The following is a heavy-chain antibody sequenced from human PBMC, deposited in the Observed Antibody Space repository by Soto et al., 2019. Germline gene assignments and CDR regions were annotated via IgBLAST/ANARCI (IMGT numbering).Heavy chain of an antibody. J-gene: IGHJ6*02. V-gene: IGHV1-18*01. CDR3: ARDPPSGSYDAWGMNYYYYDGMDV. D-gene: IGHD1-26*01. CDR2: SSAYNVNT. CDR1: GYTFTSYG. Sequence: QVQLVQSGAEVKKPGASVKVSCKASGYTFTSYGISWVRQAPGQGLEWMGWSSAYNVNTNYAQKLQGRVTMTTDTSTSRAYMELRSLRFDDTAVDYCARDPPSGSYDAWGMNYYYYDGMDVWGQGTTVTVSS.